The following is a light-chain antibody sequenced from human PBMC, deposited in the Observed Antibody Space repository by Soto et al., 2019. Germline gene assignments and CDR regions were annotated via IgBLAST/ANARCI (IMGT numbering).Light chain of an antibody. CDR2: DAS. CDR3: QHYDHLPIT. Sequence: DIQMTQSPSSLSASVGERVTITCQASQDITNHLNWYQQKPGKAPRLLLYDASSLETGVPSRFSGSGSGTDFTFTISSLQPEDIATYYCQHYDHLPITFGQGTRLEIK. J-gene: IGKJ5*01. CDR1: QDITNH. V-gene: IGKV1-33*01.